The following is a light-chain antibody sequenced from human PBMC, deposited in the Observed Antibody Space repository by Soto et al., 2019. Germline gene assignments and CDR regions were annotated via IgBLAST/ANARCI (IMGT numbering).Light chain of an antibody. J-gene: IGKJ1*01. CDR3: QQYNSYPWT. CDR1: QFISTW. Sequence: DIQMTQSPSTLSASVGDRVTITCRASQFISTWLAWYQQKPRKAPKVLIYKASDLEDGVPSRFSGSGSGTEFTLTISSLQPDDFATYYCQQYNSYPWTFGQGTKVEIK. V-gene: IGKV1-5*03. CDR2: KAS.